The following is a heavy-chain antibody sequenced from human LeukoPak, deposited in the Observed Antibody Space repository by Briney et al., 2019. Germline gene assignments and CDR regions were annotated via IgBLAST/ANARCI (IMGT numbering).Heavy chain of an antibody. CDR3: ARQDPYGDQGD. D-gene: IGHD4-17*01. V-gene: IGHV3-53*01. CDR2: IYSGGST. CDR1: GFTVSSNY. J-gene: IGHJ4*02. Sequence: GGSLRLSCAAFGFTVSSNYMSWVRQAPGKGLEWVSVIYSGGSTYYADSVKGRFTISRDNSKNTLYLQMNSLRAEDTAVYYCARQDPYGDQGDWGQGTLVTVSS.